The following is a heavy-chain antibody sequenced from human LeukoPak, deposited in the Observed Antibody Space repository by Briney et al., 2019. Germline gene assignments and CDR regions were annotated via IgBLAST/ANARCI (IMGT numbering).Heavy chain of an antibody. CDR3: ARTLRYWFDP. V-gene: IGHV4-59*01. D-gene: IGHD1-14*01. Sequence: SETLSLTCTVSGGSISSYYWSWIRQPPGKGLEWIGYIYYSGSTNYNPSLKSRVTISVDTSKNQFSLKLSSVTAADTAVYNCARTLRYWFDPWGQGTLVTVSS. CDR2: IYYSGST. J-gene: IGHJ5*02. CDR1: GGSISSYY.